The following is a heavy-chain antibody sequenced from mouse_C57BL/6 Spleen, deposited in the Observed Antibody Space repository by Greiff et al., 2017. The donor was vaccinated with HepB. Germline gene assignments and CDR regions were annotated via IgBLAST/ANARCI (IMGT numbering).Heavy chain of an antibody. CDR3: ARHDLYYAMDY. V-gene: IGHV5-9*01. CDR1: GFTFSSYT. J-gene: IGHJ4*01. Sequence: EVMLVESGGGLVKPGGSLKLSCAASGFTFSSYTMSWVRQTPEKRLEWVATISGGGGNTYYPDSVKGRFTISRDNAKNTLYLQMSSLRSEDTALYYCARHDLYYAMDYWGQGTSVTVSS. CDR2: ISGGGGNT.